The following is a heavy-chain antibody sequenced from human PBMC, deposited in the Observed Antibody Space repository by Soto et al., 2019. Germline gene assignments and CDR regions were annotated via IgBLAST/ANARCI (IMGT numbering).Heavy chain of an antibody. CDR1: GFPFWRYC. CDR2: ISGSGGST. V-gene: IGHV3-23*01. D-gene: IGHD1-26*01. CDR3: AKAVSSGSYFSCNDY. Sequence: EVQLLESGGGFVTPGGSLKLSCAASGFPFWRYCLGWGPQAPGEGLEGVSAISGSGGSTYYADSVKGRFTISRDNSKNTLYLQMNSLRAEDTAVYYCAKAVSSGSYFSCNDYWGQGTLVTVSS. J-gene: IGHJ4*02.